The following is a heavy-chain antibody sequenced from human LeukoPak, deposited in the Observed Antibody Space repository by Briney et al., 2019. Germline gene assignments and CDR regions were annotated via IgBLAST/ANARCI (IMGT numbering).Heavy chain of an antibody. CDR1: GYTFTGYY. V-gene: IGHV1-2*02. Sequence: ASVKVSCKASGYTFTGYYMHWVRQAPGQGLEWMGWINPNSGVTNYAQKFQGRITMTRDTSISTAYMGLTSLMSDDTAVYYCARDRETVSYYGIDYWGQGTLVTVSS. J-gene: IGHJ4*02. D-gene: IGHD1-26*01. CDR2: INPNSGVT. CDR3: ARDRETVSYYGIDY.